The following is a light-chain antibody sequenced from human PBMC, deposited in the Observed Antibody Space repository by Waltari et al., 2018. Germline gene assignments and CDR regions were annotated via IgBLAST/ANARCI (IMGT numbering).Light chain of an antibody. Sequence: EIVLTQSPVILSVSPGERTTPSCRASQSITSNLAWYQQKPGQSPRLLIYGASIRAAGIPARFSGSGSGTEFTLTISSLQSEDFAVYYCQQYNNWLPLTFGGGTKVEIK. CDR3: QQYNNWLPLT. V-gene: IGKV3-15*01. CDR1: QSITSN. J-gene: IGKJ4*01. CDR2: GAS.